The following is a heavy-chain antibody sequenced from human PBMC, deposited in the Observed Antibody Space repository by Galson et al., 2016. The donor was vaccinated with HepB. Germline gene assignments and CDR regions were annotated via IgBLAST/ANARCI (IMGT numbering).Heavy chain of an antibody. CDR2: ISSSSAYV. D-gene: IGHD3-3*01. Sequence: SCAASGFSFSTYTMNWVRQAPGKGLEWISYISSSSAYVDYADSVKGRFTISRENAKNSLYLQMNSLRAEDTAVYYCARDRCRFSSGYYTGARDVFAIWGQGTVVTVSS. V-gene: IGHV3-21*01. J-gene: IGHJ3*02. CDR3: ARDRCRFSSGYYTGARDVFAI. CDR1: GFSFSTYT.